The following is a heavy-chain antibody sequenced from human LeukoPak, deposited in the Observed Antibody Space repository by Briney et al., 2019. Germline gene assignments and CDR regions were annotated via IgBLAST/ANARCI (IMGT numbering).Heavy chain of an antibody. CDR2: IRSKAYGGTT. J-gene: IGHJ6*03. CDR3: TRDHSLYYYGSGSYSMNYYMDV. CDR1: GFTFGDYA. Sequence: GGSLRLSCTASGFTFGDYAMSWVRQAPGKGLEWVGFIRSKAYGGTTEYAASVKGRFTISRDDSKSIAYLQMNSLKTEDTAVYYCTRDHSLYYYGSGSYSMNYYMDVWGKGTTVTVSS. D-gene: IGHD3-10*01. V-gene: IGHV3-49*04.